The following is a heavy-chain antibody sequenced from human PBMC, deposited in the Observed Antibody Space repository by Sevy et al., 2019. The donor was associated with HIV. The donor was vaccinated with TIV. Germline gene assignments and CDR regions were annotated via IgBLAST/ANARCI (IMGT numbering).Heavy chain of an antibody. CDR1: GFALSDYY. J-gene: IGHJ6*02. V-gene: IGHV3-11*01. CDR3: ARDHVKDGDLGDYYYYAMDV. D-gene: IGHD4-17*01. Sequence: GGSLRLSCVASGFALSDYYMSWIRQAPGKGLQWISYISGSGDTIYYADSVKGRFTISRDNARNSLFLQMNSLRAEETAVYYCARDHVKDGDLGDYYYYAMDVWGQGTTVTVSS. CDR2: ISGSGDTI.